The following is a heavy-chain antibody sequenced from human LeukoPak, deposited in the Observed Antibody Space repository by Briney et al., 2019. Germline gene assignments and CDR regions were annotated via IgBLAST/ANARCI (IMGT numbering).Heavy chain of an antibody. J-gene: IGHJ4*02. CDR1: GFSFSNNW. Sequence: GGSLRLSCTAWGFSFSNNWMSWVRQAPGKGPEWVASIKYDGSQTRYVDSAKVRFTISRDNARNSLYLQMDSLRAEDTAIYYCASPLRMRTFLNDDILFEYWGQGVLVTVSS. D-gene: IGHD1-1*01. CDR3: ASPLRMRTFLNDDILFEY. V-gene: IGHV3-7*01. CDR2: IKYDGSQT.